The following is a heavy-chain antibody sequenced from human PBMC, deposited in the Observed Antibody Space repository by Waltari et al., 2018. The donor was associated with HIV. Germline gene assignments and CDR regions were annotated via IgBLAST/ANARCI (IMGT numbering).Heavy chain of an antibody. V-gene: IGHV4-59*01. J-gene: IGHJ4*02. D-gene: IGHD3-3*01. CDR1: GGSISSYY. Sequence: QVQLQESGPGLVKPSETLSLTCTVSGGSISSYYWSWIRQPPGKGLEWIGDIYYSGSTNYNPSLKSRVTISVDTSKNQFSLKLSSVTAADTAVYYCARGSDYDFWSSVNFDYWGQGTLVTVSS. CDR3: ARGSDYDFWSSVNFDY. CDR2: IYYSGST.